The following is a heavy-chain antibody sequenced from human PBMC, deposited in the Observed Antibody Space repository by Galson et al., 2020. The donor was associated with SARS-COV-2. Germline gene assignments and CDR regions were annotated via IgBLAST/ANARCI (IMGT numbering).Heavy chain of an antibody. CDR1: GFPFSTYS. J-gene: IGHJ6*02. D-gene: IGHD5-18*01. CDR2: ISTSSSYT. CDR3: ARDEGIRGYNYGRLYYGMDV. V-gene: IGHV3-21*01. Sequence: NSGGSLRLSCAASGFPFSTYSMNWVRLAPGKGLEWVSSISTSSSYTYYVDSVKGRFSISRDNPRNSLYLQMNSLRAEDKAVYYCARDEGIRGYNYGRLYYGMDVWGQGTTVTVSS.